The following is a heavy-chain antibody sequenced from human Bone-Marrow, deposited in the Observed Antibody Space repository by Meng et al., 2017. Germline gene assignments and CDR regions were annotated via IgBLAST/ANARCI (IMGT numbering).Heavy chain of an antibody. D-gene: IGHD5-18*01. CDR3: ARGSWLQLWLQDY. Sequence: GDVLLMPLSAVARLCVGYCGSLGRYVWRWIPQTPGKVMEWIGEINHRGSTNSNPPLKSRVTISVDTSKNQFSLKLSSVTAADTAVYYCARGSWLQLWLQDYWGQGTLVTVSS. CDR1: CGSLGRYV. CDR2: INHRGST. J-gene: IGHJ4*02. V-gene: IGHV4-34*01.